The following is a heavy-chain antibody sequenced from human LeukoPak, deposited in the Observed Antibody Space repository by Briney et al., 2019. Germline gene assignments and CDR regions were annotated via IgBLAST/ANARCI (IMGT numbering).Heavy chain of an antibody. Sequence: GGSLRLSCAASGFTFSSYWMHWVHQAPGKGLVWVSRIDTDGTDTAYADSVKGRFTISRDNAKNTLYLQMNTLRVEDTAVYYCTRDLMDYDVSTGLHHYYMDVWGQGTTVTVSS. CDR2: IDTDGTDT. J-gene: IGHJ6*02. CDR3: TRDLMDYDVSTGLHHYYMDV. CDR1: GFTFSSYW. V-gene: IGHV3-74*01. D-gene: IGHD3-9*01.